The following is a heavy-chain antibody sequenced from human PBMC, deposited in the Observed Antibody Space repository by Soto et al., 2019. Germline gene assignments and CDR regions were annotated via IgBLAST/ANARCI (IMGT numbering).Heavy chain of an antibody. J-gene: IGHJ3*01. CDR1: GGSISTYY. V-gene: IGHV4-59*01. CDR3: ARDAGYQPTGAFDF. CDR2: VTYSGGP. Sequence: QVQVQESGPGLVKPSETLSLTCTVSGGSISTYYWSWIRQPPGKGLEWIGYVTYSGGPTYNPSLKSRVTISVDTSKKFSLHLTSVTAADTAVYYCARDAGYQPTGAFDFWGQGTMVTVSS. D-gene: IGHD2-2*01.